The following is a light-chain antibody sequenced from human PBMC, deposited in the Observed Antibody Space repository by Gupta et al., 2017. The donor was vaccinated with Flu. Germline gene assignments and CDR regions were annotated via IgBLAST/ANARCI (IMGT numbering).Light chain of an antibody. Sequence: PATLSGSPGERATLSRRARQSVNNNLAWYQQKPGQAPRLLIFGASTTANDIPTRFSGSGSGTEFTLTISSLQSEDFVLYYCQQYITWPLTFGGGTKVEIK. CDR2: GAS. CDR3: QQYITWPLT. J-gene: IGKJ4*01. V-gene: IGKV3-15*01. CDR1: QSVNNN.